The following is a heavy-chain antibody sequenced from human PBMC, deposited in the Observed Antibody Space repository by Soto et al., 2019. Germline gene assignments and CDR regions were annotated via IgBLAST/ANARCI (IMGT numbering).Heavy chain of an antibody. Sequence: SETLSLTCTVSGGSIGTYYWSWIRQPPQKRLEWIGYIYYSGSTNQNPSLKSRVTMSVDTSKNQFSLKVKSVTAADTAMYYCARGRDIVAGQFEYWGEGIRVTVS. J-gene: IGHJ4*02. CDR2: IYYSGST. V-gene: IGHV4-59*01. CDR1: GGSIGTYY. D-gene: IGHD6-25*01. CDR3: ARGRDIVAGQFEY.